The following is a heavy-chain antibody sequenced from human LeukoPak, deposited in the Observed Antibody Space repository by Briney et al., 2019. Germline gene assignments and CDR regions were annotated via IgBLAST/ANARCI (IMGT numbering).Heavy chain of an antibody. D-gene: IGHD1-20*01. V-gene: IGHV1-2*02. CDR3: ARGANWNDFDY. Sequence: GASVKVSCKASGYTFTGYYMHWVRQAPGQGLEWMGWINPNSGGTNYALKFQGRVTMTRDTSISTAYMELSRLRSDDTAVYYCARGANWNDFDYWGQGTLVTVSS. CDR2: INPNSGGT. J-gene: IGHJ4*02. CDR1: GYTFTGYY.